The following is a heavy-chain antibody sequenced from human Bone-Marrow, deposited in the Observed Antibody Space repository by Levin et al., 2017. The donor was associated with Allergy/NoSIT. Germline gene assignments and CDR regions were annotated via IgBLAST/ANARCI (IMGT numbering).Heavy chain of an antibody. CDR3: ARGWHYGSGNYNNGHGAQFDY. CDR2: INWNADST. CDR1: GFTFDDYG. D-gene: IGHD3-10*01. J-gene: IGHJ4*02. V-gene: IGHV3-20*04. Sequence: GGSLRLSCAASGFTFDDYGMSWVRQVPGKGLEWVSGINWNADSTGYADSVKGRFTISRDNAKNSLYLQMNSLTAEDTAFYYCARGWHYGSGNYNNGHGAQFDYWGQGTLVTVSS.